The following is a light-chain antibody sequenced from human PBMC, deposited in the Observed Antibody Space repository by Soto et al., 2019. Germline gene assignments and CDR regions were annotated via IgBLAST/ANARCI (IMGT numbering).Light chain of an antibody. CDR1: QTVFYSSNNKNY. Sequence: DIVMTQSPDSLAVSLGERATINCKSSQTVFYSSNNKNYLAWYQQKPGQPPQLLIYWASTRESGVPDRVSGSGSGTDFTRAISSLQAEDVVVYYCQEYYSPPQTFGQGTKLEIK. J-gene: IGKJ2*01. CDR3: QEYYSPPQT. V-gene: IGKV4-1*01. CDR2: WAS.